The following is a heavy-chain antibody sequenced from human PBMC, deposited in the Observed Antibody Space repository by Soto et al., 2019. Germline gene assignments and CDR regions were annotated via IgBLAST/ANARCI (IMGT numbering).Heavy chain of an antibody. CDR3: ARQGYDILSWFDP. CDR1: SASISSSSYT. D-gene: IGHD3-9*01. Sequence: PSETLSLTCTVSSASISSSSYTWGWIRQPPGKGLEWIGSIYYSGTTYYNPSLNSRVTVSVDTSKNQFSLKLSSVTAADTAVYYCARQGYDILSWFDPWGQGTLVTVSS. J-gene: IGHJ5*02. CDR2: IYYSGTT. V-gene: IGHV4-39*01.